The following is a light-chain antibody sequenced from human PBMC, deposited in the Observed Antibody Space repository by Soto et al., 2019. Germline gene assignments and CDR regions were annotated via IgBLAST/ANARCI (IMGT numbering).Light chain of an antibody. CDR3: QQSYSTPRT. Sequence: DIQMTQSPSSLSASVGDRVTITCRASQSISSYLNWYQQKPGKAPKFLIYAPSSLQSGVPSRFSGSGSGTDFTLTISSLQPEDFATYYCQQSYSTPRTFGQGTKVEIK. V-gene: IGKV1-39*01. CDR2: APS. J-gene: IGKJ1*01. CDR1: QSISSY.